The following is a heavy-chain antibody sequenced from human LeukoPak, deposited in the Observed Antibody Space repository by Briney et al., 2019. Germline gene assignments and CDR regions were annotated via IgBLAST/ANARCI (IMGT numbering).Heavy chain of an antibody. CDR1: GFTFSSYS. D-gene: IGHD1-26*01. CDR3: AREGRIMGATIDY. J-gene: IGHJ4*02. V-gene: IGHV3-48*04. Sequence: TGGSLRLSCAASGFTFSSYSMNWVRQAPGKGLEWVSYISSSSSTIYYADSVKGRFTISRDNAKNTLYLQMDSLRAEDTAVYYCAREGRIMGATIDYWGQGALVTVSS. CDR2: ISSSSSTI.